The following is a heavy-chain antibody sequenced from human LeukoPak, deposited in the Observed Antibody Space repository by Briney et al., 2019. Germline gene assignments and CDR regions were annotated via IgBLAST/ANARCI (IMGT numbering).Heavy chain of an antibody. D-gene: IGHD3-22*01. V-gene: IGHV3-74*01. CDR1: GFIFSNYA. J-gene: IGHJ3*02. CDR3: ASPTYYYDSSGEDDAFDI. CDR2: INSDGSST. Sequence: GTSLRLSCKTSGFIFSNYAMHWVRQAPGKGLVWVSRINSDGSSTSYADSVKGRFTISRDNAKNTLYLQMNSLRAEDTAVYYCASPTYYYDSSGEDDAFDIWGQGTMVTVSS.